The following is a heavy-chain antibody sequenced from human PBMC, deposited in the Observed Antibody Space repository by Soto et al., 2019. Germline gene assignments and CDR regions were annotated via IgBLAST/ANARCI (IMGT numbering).Heavy chain of an antibody. Sequence: QVQLVESGGGVVQPGRSLRLSCAASGFSFSSYGMHWVRQAPGKGLEWVAAISYNGGNKYYADSVKGRFTISRDNSKNTLYLQMNSLRAEDTAVYYWAKTGGYGCNSVGWFDPWGQGTLVTVSS. CDR3: AKTGGYGCNSVGWFDP. CDR2: ISYNGGNK. D-gene: IGHD3-10*01. CDR1: GFSFSSYG. V-gene: IGHV3-30*18. J-gene: IGHJ5*02.